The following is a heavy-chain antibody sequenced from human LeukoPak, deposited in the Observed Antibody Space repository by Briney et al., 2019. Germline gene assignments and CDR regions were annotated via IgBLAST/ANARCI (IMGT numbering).Heavy chain of an antibody. J-gene: IGHJ4*02. CDR3: ARGTRDYGNC. D-gene: IGHD3-16*01. CDR2: INPNSGGT. CDR1: GYTFTGYY. V-gene: IGHV1-2*02. Sequence: GASVKVSCKASGYTFTGYYIHWVRQAPGQGLEWMGWINPNSGGTNYAQKFQGRVTMTRDTSISTAYMDLTRLRSDDTAVYYCARGTRDYGNCWGQGTLVTVSS.